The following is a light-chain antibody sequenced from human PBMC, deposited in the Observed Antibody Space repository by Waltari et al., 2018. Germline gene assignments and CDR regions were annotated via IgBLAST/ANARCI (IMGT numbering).Light chain of an antibody. V-gene: IGLV3-19*01. Sequence: SSELTQDPAVSAAFGQTVRITCQGASLRNYYASWYRQKPGQAPEVVIYSDNNRPSGIPDLFSGSSSGDTASLTITGAQAEDEADYYWHSRDSSSTHVGIFGTGTQVSVL. CDR1: SLRNYY. CDR2: SDN. CDR3: HSRDSSSTHVGI. J-gene: IGLJ1*01.